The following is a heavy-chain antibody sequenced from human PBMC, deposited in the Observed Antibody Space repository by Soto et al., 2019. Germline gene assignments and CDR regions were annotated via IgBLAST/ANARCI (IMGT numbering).Heavy chain of an antibody. J-gene: IGHJ4*02. D-gene: IGHD5-12*01. Sequence: EVQLVESGGGLVKPGGSLRLSCAASGFTFSNAWMSWVRQAPGKGLVWVGRIKSKTDGGTTDYAAPVKGRFTISRDDSKNTLYLQMNSLKTEDTAVYYCTTEYSGYDPYFDYWGQGTLVTVSS. CDR1: GFTFSNAW. CDR3: TTEYSGYDPYFDY. CDR2: IKSKTDGGTT. V-gene: IGHV3-15*01.